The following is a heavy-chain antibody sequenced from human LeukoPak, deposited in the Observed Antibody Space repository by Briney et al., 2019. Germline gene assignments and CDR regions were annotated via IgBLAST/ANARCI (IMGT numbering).Heavy chain of an antibody. V-gene: IGHV3-7*01. CDR2: IKQDGSEK. Sequence: GGSLRLSCAASGFTVSSNYMSWVRQAPGKGLEWVANIKQDGSEKYYVDSVKGRFTISRDNAKNSLYLQMNSLRAEDTAVYYCARDWFEYYYDSSGYYYYYYYGMDVWGQGTTVTVSS. D-gene: IGHD3-22*01. CDR3: ARDWFEYYYDSSGYYYYYYYGMDV. CDR1: GFTVSSNY. J-gene: IGHJ6*02.